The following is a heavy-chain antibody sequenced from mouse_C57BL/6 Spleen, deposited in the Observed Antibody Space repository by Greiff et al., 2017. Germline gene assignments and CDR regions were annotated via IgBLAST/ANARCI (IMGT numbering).Heavy chain of an antibody. CDR1: GYTFTSYW. J-gene: IGHJ3*01. CDR3: ASPYYGSSSWFAY. Sequence: QVHVKQSGAELAKPGASVKLSCKASGYTFTSYWMHWVKQRPGQGLEWIGYINPSSGYTKYNQKFKDKATLTADKSSSTAYMQLSSLTYEDSAVYYCASPYYGSSSWFAYWGQGTLVTVSA. CDR2: INPSSGYT. V-gene: IGHV1-7*01. D-gene: IGHD1-1*01.